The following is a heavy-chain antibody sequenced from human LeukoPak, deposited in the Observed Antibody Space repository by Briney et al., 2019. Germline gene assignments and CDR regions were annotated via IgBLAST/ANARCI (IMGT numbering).Heavy chain of an antibody. J-gene: IGHJ4*02. CDR2: ISYDGSNK. D-gene: IGHD3-22*01. V-gene: IGHV3-30-3*01. CDR1: GFTFSSYA. Sequence: GGSLRLSCAASGFTFSSYAMHWVRKAPGKGLEWVAVISYDGSNKYYADSVKGRFTISRDNSKNTLYLQMNSLRAEDTAVYYCARDWLLRFDYWGQGTLVTVSS. CDR3: ARDWLLRFDY.